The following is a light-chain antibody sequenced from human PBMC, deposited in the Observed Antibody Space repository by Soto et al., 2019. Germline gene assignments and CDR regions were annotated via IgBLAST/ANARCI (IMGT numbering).Light chain of an antibody. CDR2: DTS. CDR3: QHYNSYSEA. Sequence: EIVITQSPATLSVPPGERATLSCRASQSISGTLAWYQQKPGQAPRLLIYDTSTRATGIPARFSGSGSGTEFTLTISSLQPDDFATYYCQHYNSYSEAFGQGTKVDIK. J-gene: IGKJ1*01. CDR1: QSISGT. V-gene: IGKV3-15*01.